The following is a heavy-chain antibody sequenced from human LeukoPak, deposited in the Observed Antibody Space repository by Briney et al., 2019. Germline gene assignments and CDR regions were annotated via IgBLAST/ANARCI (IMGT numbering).Heavy chain of an antibody. D-gene: IGHD3-10*01. V-gene: IGHV3-7*01. CDR1: GFTFSSYW. Sequence: GGSLRLSCAVSGFTFSSYWMSWVRQAPGKGLEWVANINQDGSEKYYVDSVKGRFTISRGNAKNSLYLQMNSLRAEDTAMYYCASLYGSGTYSGDAFDIWGQGTMVTVSS. J-gene: IGHJ3*02. CDR2: INQDGSEK. CDR3: ASLYGSGTYSGDAFDI.